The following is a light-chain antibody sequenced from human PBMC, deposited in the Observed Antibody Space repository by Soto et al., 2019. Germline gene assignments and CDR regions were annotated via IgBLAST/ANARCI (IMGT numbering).Light chain of an antibody. CDR2: GAS. J-gene: IGKJ2*01. V-gene: IGKV3-20*01. CDR3: HQYGSSPQT. Sequence: EIVLTQSPGTLSLSPGERATLSCRASQSVSRTYLGWYQQKPGQAPRLLIYGASSRATGIPDRFSGSGSGTGFPLTISRLEPGDFAVYYCHQYGSSPQTLGQGTRLEIK. CDR1: QSVSRTY.